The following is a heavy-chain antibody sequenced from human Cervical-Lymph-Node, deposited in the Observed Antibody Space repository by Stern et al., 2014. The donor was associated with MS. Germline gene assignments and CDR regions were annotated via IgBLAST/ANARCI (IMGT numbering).Heavy chain of an antibody. V-gene: IGHV1-18*04. J-gene: IGHJ5*02. Sequence: QVQLLQPGAEVKKPGASVKVSCKASGYTFTSYGISWVRQAPGQGLEWMGWISAYNGNTNYAQNLQGRVTMTTDTSTSTAYMELRSLRSDDTAVYYCARVVENSSSWPSGPWGQGTLVTVSS. CDR3: ARVVENSSSWPSGP. CDR2: ISAYNGNT. CDR1: GYTFTSYG. D-gene: IGHD6-13*01.